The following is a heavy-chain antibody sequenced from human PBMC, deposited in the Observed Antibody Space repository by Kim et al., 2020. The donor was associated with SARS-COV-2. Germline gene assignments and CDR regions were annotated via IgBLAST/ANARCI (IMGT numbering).Heavy chain of an antibody. D-gene: IGHD6-19*01. CDR3: ARWYTSNCLDY. Sequence: TKYSQRFQGRVTITRDTSASTAYMELSSLRSEDTAVYYCARWYTSNCLDYWGQGTLVTVSS. CDR2: T. J-gene: IGHJ4*02. V-gene: IGHV1-3*01.